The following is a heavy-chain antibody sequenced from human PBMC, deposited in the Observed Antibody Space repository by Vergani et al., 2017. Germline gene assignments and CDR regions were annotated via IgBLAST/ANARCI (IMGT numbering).Heavy chain of an antibody. CDR1: GFTFSSYS. V-gene: IGHV3-21*01. CDR2: ISSSSSYR. CDR3: ARWGSSGSYPY. D-gene: IGHD1-26*01. J-gene: IGHJ4*02. Sequence: EVQLVESGGGLVKPGGSLRLSCAASGFTFSSYSMNWVRQAPGKGLEWVSSISSSSSYRYYADSVKVRFTISRDNAKNSLYLQMNSLRAVDTAVYYCARWGSSGSYPYWGQGILVTVSS.